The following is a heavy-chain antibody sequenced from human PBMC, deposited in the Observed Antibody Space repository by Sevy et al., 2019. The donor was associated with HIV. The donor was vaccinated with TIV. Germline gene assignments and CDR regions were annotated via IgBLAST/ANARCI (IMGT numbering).Heavy chain of an antibody. CDR3: AGHQGGAGPGYLYNNYYSMDV. D-gene: IGHD3-16*02. V-gene: IGHV5-51*01. J-gene: IGHJ6*03. CDR2: IHPADSDT. Sequence: GESLKISCKASGYSFPTNWIGWVRQMPRKGLEWMGIIHPADSDTRYSRAFEGQVTLSVETSTSTAYLEWSSLKALVTAICYCAGHQGGAGPGYLYNNYYSMDVWGRGTTVTVSS. CDR1: GYSFPTNW.